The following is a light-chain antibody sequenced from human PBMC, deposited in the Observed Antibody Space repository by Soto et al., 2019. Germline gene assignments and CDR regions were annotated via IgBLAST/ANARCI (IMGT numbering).Light chain of an antibody. J-gene: IGKJ1*01. CDR2: RAS. CDR1: QSINNW. CDR3: PQYSSAST. Sequence: DIPMTQSPSTLSASVGDRVTITCRASQSINNWLAWYQQKPGKAPKLLIYRASSLENGVPSRFSGRRSGTDIIFTIATLQPDDFAAYYCPQYSSASTFGQGTKVEI. V-gene: IGKV1-5*03.